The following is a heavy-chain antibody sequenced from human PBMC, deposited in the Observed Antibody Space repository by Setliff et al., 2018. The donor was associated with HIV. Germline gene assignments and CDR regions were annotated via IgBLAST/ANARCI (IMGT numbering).Heavy chain of an antibody. J-gene: IGHJ6*03. Sequence: PSETLSLTCAVYGGSFSGYYWTWIRQPPGKGLEWIGEITHSGSTNYNPSLKSRVPISVDTSKNQFSLHMSSVTAADTAVYYCASHQHNFTGYYYDYYYMAVWGRGTMVTVS. CDR2: ITHSGST. CDR1: GGSFSGYY. V-gene: IGHV4-34*01. D-gene: IGHD3-9*01. CDR3: ASHQHNFTGYYYDYYYMAV.